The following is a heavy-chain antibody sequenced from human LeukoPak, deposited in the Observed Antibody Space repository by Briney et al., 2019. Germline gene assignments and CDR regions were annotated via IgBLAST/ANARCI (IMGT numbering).Heavy chain of an antibody. V-gene: IGHV4-39*01. CDR2: IYYSGST. CDR3: AGRGQGQLDPDY. J-gene: IGHJ4*02. D-gene: IGHD6-13*01. CDR1: GGSISSSSYY. Sequence: SETLSLTCTVSGGSISSSSYYWGWIRQPPGKGLEWIGSIYYSGSTYYNPSLKSRVTISVDTPKNQFSLKLSSVTAADTAVYYCAGRGQGQLDPDYWGQGTLVTVSS.